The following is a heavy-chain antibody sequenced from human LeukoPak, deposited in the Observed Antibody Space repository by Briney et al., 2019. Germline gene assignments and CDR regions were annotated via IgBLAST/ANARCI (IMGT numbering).Heavy chain of an antibody. D-gene: IGHD4-17*01. CDR3: ARGMTTVTTHPNWFDP. V-gene: IGHV4-59*01. Sequence: SETLSLTCTVSGGSISIYYWNWIRQPPGKGLEWIGYICNSGSSTIYNPSLKSRVTISVDTSKNQFSLKLSSVTAADTAVYYCARGMTTVTTHPNWFDPWGQGTLVTVSS. CDR2: ICNSGSST. CDR1: GGSISIYY. J-gene: IGHJ5*02.